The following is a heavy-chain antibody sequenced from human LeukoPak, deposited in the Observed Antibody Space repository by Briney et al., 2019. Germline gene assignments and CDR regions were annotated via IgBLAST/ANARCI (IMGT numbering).Heavy chain of an antibody. J-gene: IGHJ4*02. CDR1: GYTFTGYY. CDR2: INPNSGGT. Sequence: ASVKVSCKASGYTFTGYYMHWVRQAPGQGLEWMGWINPNSGGTNYAQKFQGRVTMTRDTSISTAYMELSRLRSDDTAVYYCARDLLGYYDSSGYYSNYHNDYWGQGTLVTVSS. CDR3: ARDLLGYYDSSGYYSNYHNDY. V-gene: IGHV1-2*02. D-gene: IGHD3-22*01.